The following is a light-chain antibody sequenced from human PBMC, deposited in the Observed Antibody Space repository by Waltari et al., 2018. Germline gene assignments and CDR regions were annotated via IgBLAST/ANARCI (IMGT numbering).Light chain of an antibody. CDR1: QTIYTW. Sequence: DIQMTQSPSTLSASVGDRVTITCRASQTIYTWVAGYQQKPGKAPQLLIDRASTLQSGVPSRFSGGGYGTEFTLTISGLQPDDFATYYCQQCNGSPWTFGQGTTV. CDR3: QQCNGSPWT. V-gene: IGKV1-5*03. J-gene: IGKJ1*01. CDR2: RAS.